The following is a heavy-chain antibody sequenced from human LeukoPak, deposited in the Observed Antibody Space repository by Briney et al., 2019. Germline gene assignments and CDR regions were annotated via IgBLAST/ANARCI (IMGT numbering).Heavy chain of an antibody. CDR2: INPNTGGT. D-gene: IGHD3-3*01. CDR3: AREVFESKRYDY. CDR1: GYTFTGFY. V-gene: IGHV1-2*02. Sequence: ASVKVSCKASGYTFTGFYMHWVRQAPGQGFEWMGWINPNTGGTNYAQKFQGRVTMTRDTSISTAYMELSRLRSDDTAVYYCAREVFESKRYDYWGQGTLVTVSS. J-gene: IGHJ4*02.